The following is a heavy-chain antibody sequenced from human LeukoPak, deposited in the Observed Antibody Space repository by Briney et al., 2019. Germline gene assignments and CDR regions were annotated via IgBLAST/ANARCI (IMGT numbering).Heavy chain of an antibody. V-gene: IGHV1-3*03. D-gene: IGHD3-3*01. CDR1: GYDFTKYA. CDR3: ARGHHITIFGVVIIGFDP. CDR2: IDAGNGRA. J-gene: IGHJ5*02. Sequence: GASVKVSCKASGYDFTKYAVQWGRQAPGQRLEWMGWIDAGNGRAKYSQDFQGRVTITRDTSASIAYMELSSLRSEDTAVYYCARGHHITIFGVVIIGFDPWGQGTLVTVSS.